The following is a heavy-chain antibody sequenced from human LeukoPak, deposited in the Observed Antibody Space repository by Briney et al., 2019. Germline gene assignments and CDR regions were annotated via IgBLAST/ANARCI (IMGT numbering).Heavy chain of an antibody. V-gene: IGHV3-30*02. CDR1: GFTFSSYG. CDR2: IRYDGSNK. D-gene: IGHD1-26*01. J-gene: IGHJ6*03. CDR3: AKGRGWEASYYYYYMDV. Sequence: GGSLRLSCAASGFTFSSYGVHWVRQAPGKGLEWVAFIRYDGSNKYYTDSVKGRFTISRDNSKNTLYLQMNSLRAEDTAVYYCAKGRGWEASYYYYYMDVWGKGTTVTISS.